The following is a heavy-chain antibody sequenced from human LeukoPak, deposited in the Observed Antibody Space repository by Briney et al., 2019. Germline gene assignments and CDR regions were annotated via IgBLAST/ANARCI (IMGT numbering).Heavy chain of an antibody. J-gene: IGHJ4*02. V-gene: IGHV4-39*01. Sequence: SETLSLTCTVSGGSITSSSSYWGWIRQPPGKGLEWIVSIYYSGGTYYNPSLKSRVTMSVDTSENQFSLKLNSVTAADAAVYYCARPVGYCSSANCQEYFDYWGQGTLLSVST. CDR1: GGSITSSSSY. CDR3: ARPVGYCSSANCQEYFDY. D-gene: IGHD2-2*01. CDR2: IYYSGGT.